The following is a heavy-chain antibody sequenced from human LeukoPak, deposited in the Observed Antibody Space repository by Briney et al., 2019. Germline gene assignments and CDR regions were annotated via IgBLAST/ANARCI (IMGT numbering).Heavy chain of an antibody. Sequence: GGSLRLSCAASGFTFSNAWMSWVRQAPGKGLEWVGRIKSKTDGGTTDYAAPVKGRFTISRDNAKNSLYLQMNSLRAEDTAVYYCARDHSLGAAAGFIDYWGQGTLVTVSS. D-gene: IGHD6-13*01. CDR1: GFTFSNAW. CDR3: ARDHSLGAAAGFIDY. V-gene: IGHV3-15*01. CDR2: IKSKTDGGTT. J-gene: IGHJ4*02.